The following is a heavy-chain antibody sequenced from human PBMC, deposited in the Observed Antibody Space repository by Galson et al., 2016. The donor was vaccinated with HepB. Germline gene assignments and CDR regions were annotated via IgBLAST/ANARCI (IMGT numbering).Heavy chain of an antibody. J-gene: IGHJ4*02. CDR3: ARDQRGRRSGWYTSGWKLDS. CDR1: GFTISSYG. CDR2: MSFDGSTR. D-gene: IGHD6-19*01. Sequence: SLRLSCAASGFTISSYGMHWVRQAPGKGLEWVTFMSFDGSTRHYADSVKGRFTIFRDSSKNTLYLQMNSLRVEDTAVYYCARDQRGRRSGWYTSGWKLDSWGQGVLVTVSS. V-gene: IGHV3-33*01.